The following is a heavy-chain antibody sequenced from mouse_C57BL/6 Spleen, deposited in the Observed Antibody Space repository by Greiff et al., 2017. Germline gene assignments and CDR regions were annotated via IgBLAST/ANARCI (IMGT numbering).Heavy chain of an antibody. CDR1: GYTFTDYY. CDR2: IYPGSGNT. Sequence: VQRVESGAELVRPGASVKLSCKASGYTFTDYYINWVKQRPGQGLEWIARIYPGSGNTYYNEKFKGKATLTAEKSSSTAYMQLSSLTSEDSAVYFWARGDDYDEGGDYWGQGTTLTVSS. D-gene: IGHD2-4*01. J-gene: IGHJ2*01. CDR3: ARGDDYDEGGDY. V-gene: IGHV1-76*01.